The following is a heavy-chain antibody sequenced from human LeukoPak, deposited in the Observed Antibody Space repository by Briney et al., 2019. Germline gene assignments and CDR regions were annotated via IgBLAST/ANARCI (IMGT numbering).Heavy chain of an antibody. Sequence: SQTLSLTCAISGDSVSSNSAAWNWIRQSPSSGLEWLGRTYYRSKWYNDYAVSVKGRITINPDTSKNQFSLQLNSVTPEDTAVYYCARVEYTSSWSYFDYWGQGTLVTVSS. J-gene: IGHJ4*02. CDR1: GDSVSSNSAA. CDR3: ARVEYTSSWSYFDY. D-gene: IGHD6-13*01. V-gene: IGHV6-1*01. CDR2: TYYRSKWYN.